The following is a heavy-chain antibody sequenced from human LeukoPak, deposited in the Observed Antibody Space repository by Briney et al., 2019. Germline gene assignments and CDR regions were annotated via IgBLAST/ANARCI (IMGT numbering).Heavy chain of an antibody. J-gene: IGHJ3*02. CDR2: IYHSGST. CDR3: ARDIVVVPAAPEAFDI. V-gene: IGHV4-38-2*02. D-gene: IGHD2-2*01. Sequence: SETLSLTCTVSGYSISSGYYWGWIRQPPGKGLEWIGSIYHSGSTYYNPSLKSRVTISVVTSKNQFSLKLSSVTAAGTAVYYCARDIVVVPAAPEAFDIWGQGTMVTVSS. CDR1: GYSISSGYY.